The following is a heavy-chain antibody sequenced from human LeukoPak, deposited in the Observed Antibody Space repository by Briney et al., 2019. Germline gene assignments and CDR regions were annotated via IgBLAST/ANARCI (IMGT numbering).Heavy chain of an antibody. CDR2: ISFDGNNK. CDR1: GFTFSNYA. CDR3: AKDVCSTNTCSDAFDI. V-gene: IGHV3-30-3*01. D-gene: IGHD2-2*01. J-gene: IGHJ3*02. Sequence: GGSLRLSCAASGFTFSNYAMHWVRQAPGEGLEWVAVISFDGNNKYYADSVKGRFTVSRDNSKTMLHLQMNSLRAEDTAVYYCAKDVCSTNTCSDAFDIWGQGTMVTVSS.